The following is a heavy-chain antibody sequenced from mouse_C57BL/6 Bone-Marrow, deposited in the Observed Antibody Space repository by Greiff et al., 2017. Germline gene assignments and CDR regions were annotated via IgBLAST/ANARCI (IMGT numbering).Heavy chain of an antibody. V-gene: IGHV1-55*01. CDR2: IYPGSGST. J-gene: IGHJ1*03. Sequence: QVQLQQPGAELVKPGASVKMSCKASGYTFTSYWITWVKPRPGQGLEWIGDIYPGSGSTNYNEKFKSKATLTVDTSSSTAYMQLSSLTSEDSAVYYCASPPLRPHWYFDVWGTGTTVTVSS. CDR1: GYTFTSYW. CDR3: ASPPLRPHWYFDV. D-gene: IGHD2-12*01.